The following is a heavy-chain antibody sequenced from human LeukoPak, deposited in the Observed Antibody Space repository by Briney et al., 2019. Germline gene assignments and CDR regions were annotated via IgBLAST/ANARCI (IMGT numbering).Heavy chain of an antibody. J-gene: IGHJ4*02. CDR2: IRYVGTTK. CDR1: GFPFSDSG. V-gene: IGHV3-30*02. Sequence: GGSLRLSCAASGFPFSDSGMHWVRQAPAKGLEWVAFIRYVGTTKYYADSVKGRFTISRDNSKNTLYLQMNSLRGVDTAVYYCARGARGGYDYGFDYWGQGTLVTVSS. CDR3: ARGARGGYDYGFDY. D-gene: IGHD5-12*01.